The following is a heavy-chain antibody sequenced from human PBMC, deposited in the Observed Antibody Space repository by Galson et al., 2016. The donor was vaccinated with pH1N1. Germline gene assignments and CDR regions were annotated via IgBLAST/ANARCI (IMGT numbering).Heavy chain of an antibody. CDR1: GFTFSSYG. D-gene: IGHD6-13*01. CDR3: ARDGIAAAGIRRDQYYFDY. Sequence: SLRLSCAASGFTFSSYGMHWVRQAPGKGLEWVAVIWYDGSNKYYADSVKGRFTISRDNSKNTLYLQMNSLRAEDTAVYYCARDGIAAAGIRRDQYYFDYWGQGTLVTVSS. J-gene: IGHJ4*02. V-gene: IGHV3-33*01. CDR2: IWYDGSNK.